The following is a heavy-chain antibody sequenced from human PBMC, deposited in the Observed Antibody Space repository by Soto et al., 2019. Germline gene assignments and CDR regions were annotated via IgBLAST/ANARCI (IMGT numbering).Heavy chain of an antibody. J-gene: IGHJ5*02. D-gene: IGHD2-21*01. CDR1: GGSISSYY. Sequence: QVQLQESGPGLVKPSETLSLTCTVSGGSISSYYWSWIRQPAGKGLEWIGRIYTSGSTNYNPSLKSRVTMSVATSKNQFSLKLSSVTAADTSVYYCARSPSVRVINWFDPWGQGTLVTVSS. V-gene: IGHV4-4*07. CDR3: ARSPSVRVINWFDP. CDR2: IYTSGST.